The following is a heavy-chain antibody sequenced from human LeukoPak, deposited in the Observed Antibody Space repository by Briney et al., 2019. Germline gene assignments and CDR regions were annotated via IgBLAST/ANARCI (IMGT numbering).Heavy chain of an antibody. D-gene: IGHD6-13*01. Sequence: SETLSLTCTVSGGSIGSYYWNWIRQPAGKGLEWIGRIFTSGTTNYNPSLKSRVTMTVDTSKKQFSLRLNSVTAADTAVYYCAQETPGSSSWYWGQGTHVTVSS. CDR1: GGSIGSYY. CDR3: AQETPGSSSWY. CDR2: IFTSGTT. J-gene: IGHJ4*02. V-gene: IGHV4-4*07.